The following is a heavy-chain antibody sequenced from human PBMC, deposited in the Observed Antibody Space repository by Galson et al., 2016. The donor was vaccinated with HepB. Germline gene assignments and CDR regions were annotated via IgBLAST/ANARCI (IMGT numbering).Heavy chain of an antibody. D-gene: IGHD2-2*01. V-gene: IGHV3-21*04. Sequence: SLRLSCAASGFTFNTYSMIWVRQAPGKGLDWVSSISSSSSYIYYADSVKGRFTVSRDNAKDSLYLQMNSLRADDTAIYYCVQGSTAPAVWGKGTTVTVSS. CDR2: ISSSSSYI. CDR1: GFTFNTYS. CDR3: VQGSTAPAV. J-gene: IGHJ6*04.